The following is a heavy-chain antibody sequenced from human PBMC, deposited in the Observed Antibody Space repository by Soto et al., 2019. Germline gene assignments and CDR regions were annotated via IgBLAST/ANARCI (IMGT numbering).Heavy chain of an antibody. CDR2: ILPVIGTP. Sequence: QVQLVQSGAEVKKPGSSVRVSCKASGGNFNIFAISWVRQAPGQGLQWMGMILPVIGTPNIPQTFQGRVTLGADESTNTAYMELTRLTSEDTAVYFCAKDLGITNTWGQGTLVTVSS. J-gene: IGHJ5*02. CDR1: GGNFNIFA. D-gene: IGHD1-1*01. V-gene: IGHV1-69*18. CDR3: AKDLGITNT.